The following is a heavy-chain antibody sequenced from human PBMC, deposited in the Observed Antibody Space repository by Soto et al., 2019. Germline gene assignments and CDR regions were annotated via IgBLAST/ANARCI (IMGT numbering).Heavy chain of an antibody. J-gene: IGHJ5*02. V-gene: IGHV4-39*01. CDR2: IYYSGST. Sequence: QLQLQESGPGLVKPSETLSLTCTVSGGSISSSSYYWGWIRQPPGKGLEWIGSIYYSGSTYYNPSLKSRVTISVDTSKNQFSLKLSSVTAADTAVNYCARRGGYCSSNSCPPPYRIGYNWFDPWGQGTLVTVSS. CDR3: ARRGGYCSSNSCPPPYRIGYNWFDP. D-gene: IGHD2-2*01. CDR1: GGSISSSSYY.